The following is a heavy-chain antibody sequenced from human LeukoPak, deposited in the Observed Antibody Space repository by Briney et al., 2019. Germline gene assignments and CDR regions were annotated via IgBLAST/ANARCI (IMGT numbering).Heavy chain of an antibody. Sequence: GESLKISCKGSGYSFTSYWISWVRQMPGKGLEWMERIDPSDSYTNYSPSFQGHVTISADKSITTAYLQWRSLKASDTAMFYCATSVGAEYFQHWGQGTLVTVSS. V-gene: IGHV5-10-1*01. CDR3: ATSVGAEYFQH. J-gene: IGHJ1*01. CDR2: IDPSDSYT. CDR1: GYSFTSYW.